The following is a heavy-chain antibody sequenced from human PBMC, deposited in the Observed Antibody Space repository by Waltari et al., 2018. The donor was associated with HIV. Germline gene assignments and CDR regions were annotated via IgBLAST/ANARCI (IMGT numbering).Heavy chain of an antibody. Sequence: LLESGGGLVQPGGSLRLSCAASGFTFSSYAMSWVRQAPGKGLEWVSAISGSGGSTYYADSVKGRFTISRDNSKNTLYLQMNSLRAEDTAVYYCAKGARPGYCSSTSCQGGYYYGMDVWGQGTTVTVSS. D-gene: IGHD2-2*03. J-gene: IGHJ6*02. CDR1: GFTFSSYA. V-gene: IGHV3-23*01. CDR2: ISGSGGST. CDR3: AKGARPGYCSSTSCQGGYYYGMDV.